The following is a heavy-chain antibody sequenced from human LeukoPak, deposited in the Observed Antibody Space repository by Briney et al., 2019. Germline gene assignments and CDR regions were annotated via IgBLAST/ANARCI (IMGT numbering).Heavy chain of an antibody. V-gene: IGHV3-30-3*01. CDR1: GFTFSSYA. CDR2: ISYDGSNK. D-gene: IGHD6-13*01. Sequence: GGSLRLSCAASGFTFSSYAMHWVRQAPGKGLEWVAVISYDGSNKYYADSVKGRFTISRDNSKNTLYLQMNSLKTEDTAVYYCTTDPARVKASLSSSRQNGYWGQGTLVTVSS. J-gene: IGHJ4*02. CDR3: TTDPARVKASLSSSRQNGY.